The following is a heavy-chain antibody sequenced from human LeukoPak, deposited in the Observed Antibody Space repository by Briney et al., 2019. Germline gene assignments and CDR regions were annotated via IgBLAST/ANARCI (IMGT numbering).Heavy chain of an antibody. CDR3: ARGGQQQLVTYFDY. CDR1: GFTFNDYS. Sequence: SGGSLRLSCAASGFTFNDYSMNWVRQAPGKGLEWVSSISSSSYIYYADSVKGRFTISRDNAKNSLYLQMNSLRAEDTAVYYCARGGQQQLVTYFDYWGQGTLVTVSS. V-gene: IGHV3-21*01. J-gene: IGHJ4*02. D-gene: IGHD6-13*01. CDR2: ISSSSYI.